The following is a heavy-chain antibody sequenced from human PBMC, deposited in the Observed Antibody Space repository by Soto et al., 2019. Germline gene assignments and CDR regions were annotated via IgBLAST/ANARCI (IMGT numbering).Heavy chain of an antibody. CDR3: ARESEDRTSNFDY. CDR1: GFTFSDYY. V-gene: IGHV3-11*01. D-gene: IGHD2-15*01. CDR2: ISSSGSTI. J-gene: IGHJ4*02. Sequence: GWSLRLSCAASGFTFSDYYMSWIRQAPGKGLEWVSYISSSGSTIYYADSVKGRFTISRDNAKNSLYLQMNSLGAEDTAVYYCARESEDRTSNFDYWGQGTLVTVSP.